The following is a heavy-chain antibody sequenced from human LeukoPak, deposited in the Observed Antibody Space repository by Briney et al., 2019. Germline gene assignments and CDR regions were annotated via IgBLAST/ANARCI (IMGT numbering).Heavy chain of an antibody. J-gene: IGHJ6*03. Sequence: SLRLSCAASGFTFDDYAMHWVRQAAGKGLEWVSGISWNSGSIGYADSVKGRFTISRDNAKNSLYLQMNSLRAEDMALYYCAKDTRYLGYYYMDVWGKGTTVTVSS. CDR3: AKDTRYLGYYYMDV. D-gene: IGHD1-26*01. CDR2: ISWNSGSI. V-gene: IGHV3-9*03. CDR1: GFTFDDYA.